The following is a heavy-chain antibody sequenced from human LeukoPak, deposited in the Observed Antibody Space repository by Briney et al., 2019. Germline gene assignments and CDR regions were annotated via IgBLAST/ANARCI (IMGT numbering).Heavy chain of an antibody. CDR2: ISGSGGST. CDR3: AKGAEGSSWYGSPYYFDY. V-gene: IGHV3-23*01. CDR1: GFTFSSYA. Sequence: PGGSLRLSCAASGFTFSSYAMSWVRQAPGKGLEWVSAISGSGGSTYYADSVKGRFTISRDNSKNTLYLQMNSLRAEDTAVYYCAKGAEGSSWYGSPYYFDYWGQGTLVTVSS. J-gene: IGHJ4*02. D-gene: IGHD6-13*01.